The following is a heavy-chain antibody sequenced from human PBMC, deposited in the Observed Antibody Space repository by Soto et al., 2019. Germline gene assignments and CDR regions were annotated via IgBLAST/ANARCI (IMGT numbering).Heavy chain of an antibody. Sequence: GASVKVSCKASGYTFTGCYMHWVRQAPGQGLEWMGWINPNSGGTNYAQKFQGRVTMTRDTSISTAYMELSRLRSDDTAVYYCARDVSGWSGYLNWFDPWGQGTLVTVSS. D-gene: IGHD3-3*01. V-gene: IGHV1-2*02. J-gene: IGHJ5*02. CDR1: GYTFTGCY. CDR3: ARDVSGWSGYLNWFDP. CDR2: INPNSGGT.